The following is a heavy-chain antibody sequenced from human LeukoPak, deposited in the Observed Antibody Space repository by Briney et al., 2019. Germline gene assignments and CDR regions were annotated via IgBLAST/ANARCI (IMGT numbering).Heavy chain of an antibody. D-gene: IGHD5-12*01. CDR2: IWYDGSNK. CDR1: GFTFSSYG. Sequence: QAGGSLRLSCAASGFTFSSYGMHWVRQAPGKGLEWVAVIWYDGSNKYYADSVKGRFTISRDNSKNTLYLQMNSLRAEDTAVYYCAREGAEWKYVSSWFDPWGQGTLVTVSS. V-gene: IGHV3-33*01. J-gene: IGHJ5*02. CDR3: AREGAEWKYVSSWFDP.